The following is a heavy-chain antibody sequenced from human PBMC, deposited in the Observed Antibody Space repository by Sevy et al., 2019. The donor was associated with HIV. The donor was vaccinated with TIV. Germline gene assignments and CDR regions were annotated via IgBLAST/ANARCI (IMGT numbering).Heavy chain of an antibody. CDR1: GDTFGNYA. J-gene: IGHJ6*02. Sequence: ASVKVSCKASGDTFGNYAIAWVRQAPGQGLEWVGGIIPVFGSANSAQNFQDRVTITADVSTSTAYMELRRLRSEDTAVYYCARSNPDGYNYSYYYGMDVWGQGTTVTVSS. CDR2: IIPVFGSA. D-gene: IGHD5-12*01. CDR3: ARSNPDGYNYSYYYGMDV. V-gene: IGHV1-69*13.